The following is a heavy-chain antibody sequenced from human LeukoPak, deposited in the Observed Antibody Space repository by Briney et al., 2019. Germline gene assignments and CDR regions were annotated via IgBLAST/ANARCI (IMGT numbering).Heavy chain of an antibody. V-gene: IGHV3-30*02. CDR2: IRYDGSNK. J-gene: IGHJ4*02. CDR3: ARDRYSSGWATFDY. D-gene: IGHD6-19*01. Sequence: GGSLRLSCAASGFTFSSYGMHWVRQAPGKGLEWVAFIRYDGSNKYYADSVKGRFTISRDNSKNTLYLQMNSLRAEDTAVYYCARDRYSSGWATFDYWGQGTLVTVSS. CDR1: GFTFSSYG.